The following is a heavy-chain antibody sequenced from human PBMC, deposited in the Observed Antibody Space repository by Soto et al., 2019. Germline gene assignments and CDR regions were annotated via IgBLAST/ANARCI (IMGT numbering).Heavy chain of an antibody. J-gene: IGHJ6*02. CDR2: IKRKIDGEAT. Sequence: EVQLVESGGGLVKPGGSLRLSCAASGFSFSNAWMNWVRQAPGKGLEWVGRIKRKIDGEATDYAGPLKGRVTVFRDDSKSALYLQMNSLKVDDTAVYYCTTGSVEGVWGQGTTVTVS. CDR1: GFSFSNAW. V-gene: IGHV3-15*07. CDR3: TTGSVEGV. D-gene: IGHD2-15*01.